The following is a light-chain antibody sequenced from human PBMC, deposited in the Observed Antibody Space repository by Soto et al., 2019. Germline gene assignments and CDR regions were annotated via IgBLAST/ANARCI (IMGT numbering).Light chain of an antibody. CDR2: VAS. CDR3: QQYRDSPWT. CDR1: QSVSSNY. V-gene: IGKV3-20*01. J-gene: IGKJ1*01. Sequence: EIVLTQSPGTLSLSPGERATLSCRASQSVSSNYLAWYQQKPGQAPRLLIYVASNRATGIPDRFSGSGSGTDFTLTISRLEPEDFAVYYCQQYRDSPWTFGQGTTVEIK.